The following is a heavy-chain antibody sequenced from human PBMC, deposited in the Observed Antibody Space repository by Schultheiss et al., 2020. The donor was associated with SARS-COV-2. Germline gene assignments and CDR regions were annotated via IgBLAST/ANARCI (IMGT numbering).Heavy chain of an antibody. V-gene: IGHV3-23*01. Sequence: GGSLRLSCAASGFTFSSYAMSWVRQAPGKGLEWVSAISGSGGSTYYADSVKGRFTISRDNSKNTLYLQMNSLRAEDTAVYYCARDPNYYGSGSSDYWGQGTTVTVSS. CDR1: GFTFSSYA. CDR2: ISGSGGST. D-gene: IGHD3-10*01. CDR3: ARDPNYYGSGSSDY. J-gene: IGHJ4*03.